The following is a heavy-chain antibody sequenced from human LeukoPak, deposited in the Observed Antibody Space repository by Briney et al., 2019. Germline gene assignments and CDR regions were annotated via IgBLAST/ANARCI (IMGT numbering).Heavy chain of an antibody. D-gene: IGHD3-9*01. J-gene: IGHJ5*02. CDR3: AREAYDVLTSDWFDP. CDR1: GGSFSGYY. V-gene: IGHV4-34*01. CDR2: INHSGST. Sequence: PSETLSLTCAVYGGSFSGYYWSWIRQPPGKGLEWIGEINHSGSTNYNPSLKSRVTISVDTSKNQFSLKLSSVTAADTAVYYCAREAYDVLTSDWFDPWGQGTLVTVSS.